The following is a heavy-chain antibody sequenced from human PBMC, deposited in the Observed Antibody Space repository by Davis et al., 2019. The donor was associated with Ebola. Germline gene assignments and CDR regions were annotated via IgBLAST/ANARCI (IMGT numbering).Heavy chain of an antibody. CDR1: GGSISSSSYY. J-gene: IGHJ4*02. V-gene: IGHV4-39*01. CDR3: ASPDY. Sequence: MPGGSLRLSCTVSGGSISSSSYYWGWIRQPPGKGLEWIGSIYYSGSTYYNPSLKSRVTISVDTSKNQFSLKLSSVTAADTAVYYCASPDYWGQGTLVTVYS. CDR2: IYYSGST.